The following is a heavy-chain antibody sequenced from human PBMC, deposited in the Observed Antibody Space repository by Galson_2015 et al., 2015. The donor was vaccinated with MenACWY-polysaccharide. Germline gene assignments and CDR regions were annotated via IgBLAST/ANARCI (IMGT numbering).Heavy chain of an antibody. CDR3: AQNWNIDY. D-gene: IGHD1/OR15-1a*01. CDR2: ISASGGST. J-gene: IGHJ4*02. V-gene: IGHV3-23*01. Sequence: SLRLSCAASGFTFSSYAMSWVRQAPGEGLEWVSVISASGGSTYYADSVKGRFTISRDNSKDMLYLQMNSLKAGDTAIYYCAQNWNIDYWGQGTLVTVSS. CDR1: GFTFSSYA.